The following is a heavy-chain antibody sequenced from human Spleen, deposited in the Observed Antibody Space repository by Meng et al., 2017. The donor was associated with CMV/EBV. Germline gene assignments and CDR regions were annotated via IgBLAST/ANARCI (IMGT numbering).Heavy chain of an antibody. CDR3: ARGFYCNTNSCYNGAFDY. CDR2: ISSSDATI. CDR1: GFTFSSYE. J-gene: IGHJ4*02. D-gene: IGHD2-2*02. V-gene: IGHV3-48*03. Sequence: GESLKISCVASGFTFSSYEMNWVRQAPGKGLEWVSYISSSDATINCADSVKGRFTISRDNPKNTLYLQMNSLRVEDTAVYFCARGFYCNTNSCYNGAFDYWGQGSLVTVSS.